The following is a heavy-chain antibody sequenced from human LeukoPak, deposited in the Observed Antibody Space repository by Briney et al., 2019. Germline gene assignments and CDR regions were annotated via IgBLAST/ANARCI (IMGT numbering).Heavy chain of an antibody. CDR2: INWNGGST. Sequence: GGSLRLSCAASGFTFDDYGMSWVRQAPGKGLEWVSGINWNGGSTGYADSVKGRFTISRDNAKNSLYLQMSSLRAEDTALYYCARGGGSGSYGYMDVWGKGTTVTVSS. CDR3: ARGGGSGSYGYMDV. J-gene: IGHJ6*03. D-gene: IGHD3-10*01. V-gene: IGHV3-20*04. CDR1: GFTFDDYG.